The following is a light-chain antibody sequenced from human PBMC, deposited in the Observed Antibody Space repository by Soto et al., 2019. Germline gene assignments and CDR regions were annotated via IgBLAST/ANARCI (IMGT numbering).Light chain of an antibody. V-gene: IGLV1-51*01. CDR2: DNN. J-gene: IGLJ2*01. CDR3: GTWDGSLSAVV. Sequence: QSVLTQPPSVSAAPGQKVTISCSGSSSNIGNNYVSWYQQLPGTAPKLLIYDNNKRPSGIRDRFSGSKSGTSATLGITGLQTGDEADYYCGTWDGSLSAVVFGGGTKLTVL. CDR1: SSNIGNNY.